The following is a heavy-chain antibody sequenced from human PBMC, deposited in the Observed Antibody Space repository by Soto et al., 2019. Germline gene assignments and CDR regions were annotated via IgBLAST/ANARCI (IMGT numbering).Heavy chain of an antibody. CDR2: IIPIFGTA. J-gene: IGHJ5*02. CDR3: GLYSGKYSGLGPS. Sequence: ASVKVACKASGGTFSSYAISWVRQAPGQGLEWMGGIIPIFGTANYAQKFQGRVTITADESTSTAYMELSSLTSEDTGVFYCGLYSGKYSGLGPSWGQGTLVTVSS. CDR1: GGTFSSYA. V-gene: IGHV1-69*13. D-gene: IGHD5-12*01.